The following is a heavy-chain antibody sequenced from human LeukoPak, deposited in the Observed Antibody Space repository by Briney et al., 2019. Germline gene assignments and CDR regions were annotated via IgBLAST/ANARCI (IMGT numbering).Heavy chain of an antibody. J-gene: IGHJ6*03. CDR3: ARWGLRRGWYPLGDYYYYMDV. CDR1: GFTFSSYG. Sequence: PGGSLRLSCAASGFTFSSYGMHWVRQAPGKGLEWVAFIRYDGSNKYYADSVKGRFTISRDNAKNSLYLQMNSLRAEDTALYYCARWGLRRGWYPLGDYYYYMDVWGKGTTVTVSS. V-gene: IGHV3-30*02. D-gene: IGHD6-19*01. CDR2: IRYDGSNK.